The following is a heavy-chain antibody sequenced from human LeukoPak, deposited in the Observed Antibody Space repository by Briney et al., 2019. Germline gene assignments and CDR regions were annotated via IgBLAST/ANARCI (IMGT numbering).Heavy chain of an antibody. CDR2: LNGDNT. CDR3: VREATGYSFADY. CDR1: GFTFSNFA. J-gene: IGHJ4*02. Sequence: GGSLRLSCAASGFTFSNFAMSWIRQAPGKGLEWVSALNGDNTYYADSVKGRFTVSRDNSKNTLYLQMNSLTAEDTAVYYRVREATGYSFADYWGQGTLVSVSS. D-gene: IGHD1-26*01. V-gene: IGHV3-23*01.